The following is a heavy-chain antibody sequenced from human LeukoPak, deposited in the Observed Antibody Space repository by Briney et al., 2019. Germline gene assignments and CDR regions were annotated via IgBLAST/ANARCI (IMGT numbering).Heavy chain of an antibody. V-gene: IGHV4-34*01. CDR2: INHSGST. CDR1: GGSFSGYY. J-gene: IGHJ6*03. D-gene: IGHD3-10*01. CDR3: ARGWGYYGSGSYYLPSLGYMDV. Sequence: SETLSLICAVYGGSFSGYYWSWIRQPPGKGLEWIEEINHSGSTNYNPSLKSRVTISVDTSKNQFSLKLSSVTAADTAVYYCARGWGYYGSGSYYLPSLGYMDVWGKGTTVTVSS.